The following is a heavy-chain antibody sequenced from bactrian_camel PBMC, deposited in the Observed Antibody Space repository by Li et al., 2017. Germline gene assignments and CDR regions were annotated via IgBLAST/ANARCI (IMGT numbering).Heavy chain of an antibody. Sequence: VQLVESGGGSVEPGDSRRLACVESGCTNVAYCMGWFRQGPGKEREEVARIDSYSKTRYAASLKGRFRISKDNSKDTLSLLMNNLEPEDTAMYYCAVDWCSAPGSSWPRLPDPLFDVEGQGTQVTVS. J-gene: IGHJ4*01. V-gene: IGHV3-2*01. CDR2: IDSYSKT. CDR1: GCTNVAYC. D-gene: IGHD6*01.